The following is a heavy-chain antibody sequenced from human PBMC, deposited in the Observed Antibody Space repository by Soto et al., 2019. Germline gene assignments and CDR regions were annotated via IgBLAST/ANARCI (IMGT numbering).Heavy chain of an antibody. J-gene: IGHJ5*02. Sequence: LRLSCAASGFTFSSYSMNWVRQAPGRGLEWVSYISSSSSTIYYADSVKGRFTISRDNAKNSLYLQMNSLRDEDTAVYYCARDKADYDYVWGSYRQYARWFDPWGQG. CDR1: GFTFSSYS. V-gene: IGHV3-48*02. CDR2: ISSSSSTI. D-gene: IGHD3-16*02. CDR3: ARDKADYDYVWGSYRQYARWFDP.